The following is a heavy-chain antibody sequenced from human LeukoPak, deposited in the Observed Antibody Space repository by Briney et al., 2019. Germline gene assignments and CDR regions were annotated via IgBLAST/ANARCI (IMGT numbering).Heavy chain of an antibody. CDR2: INPNSGGT. Sequence: ASVKVSCKASGYTFTGYYMHWVRQAPGQGLEWMGWINPNSGGTNYAQKFQGRVTMTRDTSISTAYMELRRLRSDDTAVYYCARERDTAMVTGDAFDIWGQGTMVTVSS. CDR3: ARERDTAMVTGDAFDI. CDR1: GYTFTGYY. V-gene: IGHV1-2*02. J-gene: IGHJ3*02. D-gene: IGHD5-18*01.